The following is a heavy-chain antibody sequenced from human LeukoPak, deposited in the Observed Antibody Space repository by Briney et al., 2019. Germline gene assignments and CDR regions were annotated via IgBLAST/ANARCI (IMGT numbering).Heavy chain of an antibody. Sequence: GGSLRLSFSASGSTFSSYTMNCVRQAPGKGLEWVSYISSSSSTIYYADSVKGRFTISRDNAKNSLYLQMNSLRAEDTAVYYCASQGFSDAVDSCGQGTLVTVSS. D-gene: IGHD3-10*01. CDR2: ISSSSSTI. J-gene: IGHJ3*01. CDR1: GSTFSSYT. CDR3: ASQGFSDAVDS. V-gene: IGHV3-48*01.